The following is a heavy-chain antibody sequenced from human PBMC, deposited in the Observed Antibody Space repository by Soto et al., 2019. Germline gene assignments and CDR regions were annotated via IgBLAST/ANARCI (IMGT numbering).Heavy chain of an antibody. CDR3: AREIKEFDILTGYYYYYGMDV. Sequence: GGSLRLSCAASGFTFSSYDMHWVRQATGKGLEWVSAIGTAGDTYYPGSVKGRFTISRENAKNSLYLQMNSLRAGDTAVYYCAREIKEFDILTGYYYYYGMDVWGQGTTVTVSS. D-gene: IGHD3-9*01. V-gene: IGHV3-13*01. CDR1: GFTFSSYD. J-gene: IGHJ6*02. CDR2: IGTAGDT.